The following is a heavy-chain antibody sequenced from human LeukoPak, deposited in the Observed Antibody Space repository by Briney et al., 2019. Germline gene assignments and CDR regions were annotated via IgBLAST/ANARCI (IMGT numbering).Heavy chain of an antibody. J-gene: IGHJ4*02. CDR1: GYTFTSYA. CDR3: ARGRYGDGFAHFDY. V-gene: IGHV1-2*02. CDR2: ITPSGGT. Sequence: EASVKVSCKASGYTFTSYAMHWVRQAPGQGLEWMGWITPSGGTNYPQKFQGRVAITRDTSITTAYMDLSRLTSDDTAVCYCARGRYGDGFAHFDYWGQGALVTVSS. D-gene: IGHD5-24*01.